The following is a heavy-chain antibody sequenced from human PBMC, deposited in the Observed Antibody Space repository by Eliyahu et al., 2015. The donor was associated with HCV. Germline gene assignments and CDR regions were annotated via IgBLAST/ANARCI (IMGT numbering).Heavy chain of an antibody. D-gene: IGHD3-10*01. CDR2: IXDRVII. Sequence: QVQLQESGPGLVKPSETLSLTCSVSGVSXXXSXWNWIRQPPGKGXXWIGEWNGYIXDRVIIAYNPSLKNRVTMSLDASKNFFSLKLRSVTATDTAVYYCARERAEGSGLAFDIWGQGMMVTVSS. V-gene: IGHV4-59*01. CDR1: GVSXXXSX. CDR3: ARERAEGSGLAFDI. J-gene: IGHJ3*02.